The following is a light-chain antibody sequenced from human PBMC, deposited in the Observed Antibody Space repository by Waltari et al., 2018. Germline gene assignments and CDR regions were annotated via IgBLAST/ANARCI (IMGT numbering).Light chain of an antibody. CDR3: QQSYSTLRT. V-gene: IGKV1-39*01. J-gene: IGKJ1*01. CDR1: QNIVTY. Sequence: DIQMTQSPSSLSASVGDRVTITCRASQNIVTYLSWYQLKPGKAPKLLIYAASSLQSGAPSRFSGSGSGTDFTLTISSLQPEDFVTYYCQQSYSTLRTFGQGTTVEIK. CDR2: AAS.